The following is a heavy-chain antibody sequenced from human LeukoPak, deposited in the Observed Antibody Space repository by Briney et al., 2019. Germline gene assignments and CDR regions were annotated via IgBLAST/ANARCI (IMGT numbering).Heavy chain of an antibody. CDR3: ATESFYASDY. J-gene: IGHJ4*02. V-gene: IGHV3-30*04. D-gene: IGHD2-8*01. CDR2: ISYDGRNK. CDR1: GFTFSNYA. Sequence: PGGSLRLSCAASGFTFSNYAMHWVRQAPGKGLEWMSVISYDGRNKYFADSVKGRFTLSRDNSKNTLYLQMNNLRAEDTAVYYCATESFYASDYWGQGTLVTVSS.